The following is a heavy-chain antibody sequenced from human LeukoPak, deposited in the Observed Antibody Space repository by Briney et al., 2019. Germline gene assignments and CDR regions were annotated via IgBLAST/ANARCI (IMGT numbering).Heavy chain of an antibody. CDR3: ARAEVEMDYFDY. CDR2: INHSGST. V-gene: IGHV4-34*01. J-gene: IGHJ4*02. D-gene: IGHD5-24*01. Sequence: PSETLSLTCAVYGGSFSGYYWSWIRQPPGKGLEWVGEINHSGSTNYNPSLKSRVTISVDTSKNQFSLKLSSVTAADTAVYYCARAEVEMDYFDYWGQGTLVTVSS. CDR1: GGSFSGYY.